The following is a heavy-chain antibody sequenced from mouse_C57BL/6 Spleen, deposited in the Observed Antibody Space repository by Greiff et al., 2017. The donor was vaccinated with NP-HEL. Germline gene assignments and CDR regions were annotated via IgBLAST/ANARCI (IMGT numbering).Heavy chain of an antibody. CDR2: ISSGSSTI. V-gene: IGHV5-17*01. J-gene: IGHJ3*01. Sequence: EVMLVESGGGLVKPGGSLKLSCAASGFTFSDYGMHWVRQAPEKGLEWVAYISSGSSTIYYADTVQGRFTISGDNAKNTLFLQMTSLRSEDTAMYYCARRDYDGRFAYWGQGTLVTVSA. CDR1: GFTFSDYG. CDR3: ARRDYDGRFAY. D-gene: IGHD2-4*01.